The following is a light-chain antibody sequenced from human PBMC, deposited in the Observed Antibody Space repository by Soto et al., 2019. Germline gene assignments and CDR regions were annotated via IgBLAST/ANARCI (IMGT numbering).Light chain of an antibody. J-gene: IGLJ1*01. CDR3: SSFTSSRTDV. CDR1: SSDVGGYNY. V-gene: IGLV2-14*01. CDR2: EVT. Sequence: QSALTQPASVSGSPGQSITISCTGTSSDVGGYNYVSWYQQHPGKAPKLMIYEVTNRPSGVSNRFSGSKSGNTASLTISGLQDEDEADYYCSSFTSSRTDVFGTGTKVTVL.